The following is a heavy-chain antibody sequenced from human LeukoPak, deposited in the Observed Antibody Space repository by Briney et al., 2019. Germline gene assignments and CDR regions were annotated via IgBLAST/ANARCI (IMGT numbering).Heavy chain of an antibody. CDR2: ISGSGGST. Sequence: GGSLRLSCAASGFTFSSYAMSWVRQAPGKGLEWVSSISGSGGSTYYADSVKGRFTISRDNSKNTLYLQMNSLRAEDTAVYYCAKGTIAARYYYGMDVWGQGTTVTVSS. CDR3: AKGTIAARYYYGMDV. J-gene: IGHJ6*02. V-gene: IGHV3-23*01. CDR1: GFTFSSYA. D-gene: IGHD6-6*01.